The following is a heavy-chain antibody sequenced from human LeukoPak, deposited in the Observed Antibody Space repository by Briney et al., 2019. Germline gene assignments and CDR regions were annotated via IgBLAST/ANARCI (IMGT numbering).Heavy chain of an antibody. Sequence: ASVKVSCKASGYTFTNYAMNWVRQAPGQGLEWMGWINTNTGNPTYAQGFTGRFVLSLDTSVSTTYLQISSLKAEDTAVYYCAREVAPGGFDYWGQGTLVTVSS. CDR3: AREVAPGGFDY. J-gene: IGHJ4*02. CDR1: GYTFTNYA. D-gene: IGHD3-10*01. CDR2: INTNTGNP. V-gene: IGHV7-4-1*02.